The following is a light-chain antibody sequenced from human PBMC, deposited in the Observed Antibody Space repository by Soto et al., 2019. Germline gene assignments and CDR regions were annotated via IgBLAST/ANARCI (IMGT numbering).Light chain of an antibody. J-gene: IGKJ1*01. V-gene: IGKV1-17*01. Sequence: DIQMTQFPSSLSASVGDRVTITCRASQGIRNDLAWYQQKQGKAPKRLIYAASSLQSGVPSRFSGSGSGTEFTLASSSLQPEDFATFYCLQHSTYPLTFGQGTKVEIK. CDR3: LQHSTYPLT. CDR1: QGIRND. CDR2: AAS.